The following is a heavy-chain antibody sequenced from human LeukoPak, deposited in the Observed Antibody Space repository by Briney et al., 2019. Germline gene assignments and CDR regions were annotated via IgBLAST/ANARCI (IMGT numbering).Heavy chain of an antibody. Sequence: GGSLRLSRAASGFTFSDYSMNWVRQAPGKGLEWISYIGIDSGNTNYADSVKGRFTISGDKAKISLYLQMNSLRVEDTAVYYCARDYKYAFDNWGQGTLVTVSS. CDR2: IGIDSGNT. D-gene: IGHD5-24*01. CDR3: ARDYKYAFDN. CDR1: GFTFSDYS. J-gene: IGHJ4*02. V-gene: IGHV3-48*01.